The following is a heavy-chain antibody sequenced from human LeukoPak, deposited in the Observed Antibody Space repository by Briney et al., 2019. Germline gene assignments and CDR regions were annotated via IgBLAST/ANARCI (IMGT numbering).Heavy chain of an antibody. V-gene: IGHV4-59*01. CDR3: ARGSYGDYVSPFDY. J-gene: IGHJ4*02. CDR1: GGSISSCY. CDR2: IYYSGST. D-gene: IGHD4-17*01. Sequence: SETLSLTCTVSGGSISSCYWSWIRQPPGKGLEWSGYIYYSGSTNYNPSLKSRVTISVDTSKNQFSLKLSSVTAADTAVYYCARGSYGDYVSPFDYWGQGTLVTASS.